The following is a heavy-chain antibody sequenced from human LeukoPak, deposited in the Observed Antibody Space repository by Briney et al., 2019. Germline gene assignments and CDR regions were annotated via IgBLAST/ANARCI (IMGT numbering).Heavy chain of an antibody. D-gene: IGHD3-10*01. V-gene: IGHV1-18*01. CDR3: ARGAVRGFKNDY. CDR1: GYTFTSYG. Sequence: GASVKVSCKASGYTFTSYGITWVRQAPGQGLEWMGWISPHNGCTNYVQNLQGRVTMTTDTSTSTVYMEVRSLRSDDTAVYYCARGAVRGFKNDYWGQGTLVTVSS. J-gene: IGHJ4*02. CDR2: ISPHNGCT.